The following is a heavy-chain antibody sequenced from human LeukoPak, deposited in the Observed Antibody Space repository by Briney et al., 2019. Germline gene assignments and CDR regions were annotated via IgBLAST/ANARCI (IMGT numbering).Heavy chain of an antibody. CDR3: TGGSDKVLSGEYYYYMDV. CDR2: IDRDGRVQ. V-gene: IGHV3-7*01. J-gene: IGHJ6*03. CDR1: GFTTHYW. Sequence: GGSLRLSCTAAGFTTHYWLNGGRRSPGKGLGGGASIDRDGRVQHYVASVEGRFTISRDSAKNSLALQMHSLRAEDTAVYYCTGGSDKVLSGEYYYYMDVWGTGTTVTVSS. D-gene: IGHD2-8*02.